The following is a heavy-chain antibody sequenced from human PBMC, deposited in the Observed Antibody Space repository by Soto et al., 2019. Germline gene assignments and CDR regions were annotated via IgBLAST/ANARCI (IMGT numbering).Heavy chain of an antibody. Sequence: EVQLLDSGGGWVQPGGSLRLSCVASGFVFSDYAMSWVRQAPGKGLEWVSAISAGGSDTYYADSVKGRFTVSRVNSKNTLYLQMNTLRAEDTAIYYCASVPIWCGSSSCYTEGFDSWGHGTLVTVSS. V-gene: IGHV3-23*01. CDR2: ISAGGSDT. D-gene: IGHD2-2*01. CDR1: GFVFSDYA. CDR3: ASVPIWCGSSSCYTEGFDS. J-gene: IGHJ4*01.